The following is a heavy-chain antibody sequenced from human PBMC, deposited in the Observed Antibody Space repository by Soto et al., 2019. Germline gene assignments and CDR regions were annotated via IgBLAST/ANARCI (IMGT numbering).Heavy chain of an antibody. V-gene: IGHV3-30*18. Sequence: VQLVESGGGVVQPGRSLRLSCAASGFTFSDYAMHWVRQAPGKGLEWVAVVSHDGRNTHYADSVKGRFTISRDSSKNTGSLEMTSPRAEDTAGYYFAKGGRQWLVTSDFNYWGQGALVTVSS. CDR1: GFTFSDYA. CDR3: AKGGRQWLVTSDFNY. D-gene: IGHD6-19*01. J-gene: IGHJ4*02. CDR2: VSHDGRNT.